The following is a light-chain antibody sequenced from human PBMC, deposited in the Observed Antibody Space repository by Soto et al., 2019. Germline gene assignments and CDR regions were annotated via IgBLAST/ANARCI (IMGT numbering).Light chain of an antibody. V-gene: IGKV1-39*01. CDR3: QQGSSDRWP. CDR1: EKIDNF. J-gene: IGKJ1*01. Sequence: DTQMTQSPSSLSASIGDRVSITCRTSEKIDNFLNWYQQKPGKAPSLLIYAASSLHSGVPSRFSGSGSGTEFTLTISSLQFEDFATYYCQQGSSDRWPFGQGTKVDIX. CDR2: AAS.